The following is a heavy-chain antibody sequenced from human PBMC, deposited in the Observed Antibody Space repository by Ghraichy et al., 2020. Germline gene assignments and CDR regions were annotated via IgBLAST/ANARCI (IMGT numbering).Heavy chain of an antibody. J-gene: IGHJ5*02. D-gene: IGHD3-22*01. Sequence: SETLSLTCAVYGGSFSGYYWSWIRQPPGKGLEWIGEINHSGSTNYNPSLKSRVTISVDTSKNQFSLKLSSVTAADTAVYYCARKSVLYYDIRSWFDPWGQGTLVTVSS. CDR3: ARKSVLYYDIRSWFDP. V-gene: IGHV4-34*01. CDR2: INHSGST. CDR1: GGSFSGYY.